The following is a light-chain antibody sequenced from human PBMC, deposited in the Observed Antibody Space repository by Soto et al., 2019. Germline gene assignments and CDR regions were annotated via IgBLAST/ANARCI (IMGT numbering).Light chain of an antibody. CDR1: QSVGSS. CDR2: GAS. V-gene: IGKV3-20*01. J-gene: IGKJ1*01. Sequence: EIVMTQSPATLSVSPGERATLSCRASQSVGSSLAWYQQRPGQALRIIIFGASGRATGIPDRFSGSGSGTDFTLTISRLEPEDFAVYYCQQYGSLSWTFGQGTKVDIK. CDR3: QQYGSLSWT.